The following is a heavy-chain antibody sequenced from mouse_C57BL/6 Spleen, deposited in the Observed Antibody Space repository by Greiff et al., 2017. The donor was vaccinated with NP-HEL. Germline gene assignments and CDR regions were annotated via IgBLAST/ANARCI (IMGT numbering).Heavy chain of an antibody. D-gene: IGHD1-1*01. J-gene: IGHJ4*01. Sequence: QVQLQQSGAELVRPGASVKLSCKASGYTFTDYYINWVKQRPGQGLEWIARIYPGSGNTYYNEKFKGKATLTAEKSSSTAYMQLSSLTSEDSAVYFCARSRYYGGYYAMDYWGQGTSVTVSS. CDR3: ARSRYYGGYYAMDY. V-gene: IGHV1-76*01. CDR1: GYTFTDYY. CDR2: IYPGSGNT.